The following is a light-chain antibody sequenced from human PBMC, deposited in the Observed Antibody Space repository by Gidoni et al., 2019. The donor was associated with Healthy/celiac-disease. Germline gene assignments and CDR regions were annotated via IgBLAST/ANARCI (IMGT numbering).Light chain of an antibody. V-gene: IGLV2-8*01. CDR3: SSYAGSNTVV. Sequence: QSALTQPPSASGSPGPSVTISCTGTTSDVGGYNYVSWYQQHPGKALKLMIYEVSKRPSGVPDSFSGSKSGNTASLTVSGLQAEDEADYYCSSYAGSNTVVFGGGTKLTVL. CDR2: EVS. J-gene: IGLJ2*01. CDR1: TSDVGGYNY.